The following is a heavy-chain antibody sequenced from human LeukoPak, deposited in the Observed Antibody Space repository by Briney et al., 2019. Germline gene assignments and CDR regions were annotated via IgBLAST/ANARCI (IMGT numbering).Heavy chain of an antibody. CDR1: GFTFSGSA. J-gene: IGHJ2*01. Sequence: GGSLRLSCAASGFTFSGSAMHWVRQASGKGLEWVGRIRSKANSYATAYAASVKGRFTISRDDSKNTAYLQMNSLKTVDTAVYYCTRPVAAAGDGDWYFDLWGRGTLVTVSS. CDR2: IRSKANSYAT. D-gene: IGHD6-13*01. V-gene: IGHV3-73*01. CDR3: TRPVAAAGDGDWYFDL.